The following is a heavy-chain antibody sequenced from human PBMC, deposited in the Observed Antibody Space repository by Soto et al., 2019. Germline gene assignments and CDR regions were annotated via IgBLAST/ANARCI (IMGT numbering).Heavy chain of an antibody. Sequence: PSETLSLTCTVSGGSISSGDYYWSWIRQPPGKGLEWIGYIYYSGSTYYNPSLKSRVTISVDTSKNQFSLKLSSVTAADTAVYSCARVEGITYYDILSGYYADYWGQGTLVTVSS. J-gene: IGHJ4*02. D-gene: IGHD3-9*01. CDR3: ARVEGITYYDILSGYYADY. CDR1: GGSISSGDYY. CDR2: IYYSGST. V-gene: IGHV4-30-4*01.